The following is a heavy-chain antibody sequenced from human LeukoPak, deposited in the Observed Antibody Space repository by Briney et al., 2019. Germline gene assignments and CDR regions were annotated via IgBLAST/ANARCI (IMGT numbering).Heavy chain of an antibody. V-gene: IGHV1-69*13. Sequence: GASEKVSSKASGGTFSSYAISWVRQAPGQGLEWMGGIIPIFGTANTAQRFQGRVTITADESPSTAYMELSSLRSEDTAVYYCARGAVADLLFDYWGQGTLVTVSS. CDR2: IIPIFGTA. D-gene: IGHD6-19*01. J-gene: IGHJ4*02. CDR3: ARGAVADLLFDY. CDR1: GGTFSSYA.